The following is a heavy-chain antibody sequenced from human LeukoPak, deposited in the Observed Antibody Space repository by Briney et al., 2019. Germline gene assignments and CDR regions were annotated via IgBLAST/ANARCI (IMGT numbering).Heavy chain of an antibody. CDR2: IIPIFGTA. CDR3: ARVTRRGDSSGYYYELLDY. D-gene: IGHD3-22*01. CDR1: GYTFTSYA. Sequence: ASVKVSCKASGYTFTSYAMNWVRQAPGQGLEWMGGIIPIFGTANYAQKFQGRVTITADKSTSTAYMELSSLRSEDTAVYYCARVTRRGDSSGYYYELLDYWGQGTLVTVSS. J-gene: IGHJ4*02. V-gene: IGHV1-69*06.